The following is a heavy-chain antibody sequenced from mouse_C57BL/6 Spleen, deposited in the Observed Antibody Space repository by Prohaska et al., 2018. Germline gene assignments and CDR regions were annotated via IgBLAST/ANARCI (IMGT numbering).Heavy chain of an antibody. CDR3: ARGGYYGGFDY. D-gene: IGHD1-1*01. Sequence: DVQLQESGPGLVKPSQSLSLTCSVTGYSITSGYYWNWIRQFPGNKLEWMGYISYDGSNNYNPSLKNRISITRDTSKNQFFLKLNSVTTEDTATYYCARGGYYGGFDYWGQGTTLTVSS. CDR1: GYSITSGYY. V-gene: IGHV3-6*01. J-gene: IGHJ2*01. CDR2: ISYDGSN.